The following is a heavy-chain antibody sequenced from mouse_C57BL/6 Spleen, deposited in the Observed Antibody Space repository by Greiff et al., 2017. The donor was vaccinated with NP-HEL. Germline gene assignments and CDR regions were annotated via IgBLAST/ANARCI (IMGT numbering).Heavy chain of an antibody. V-gene: IGHV2-9*01. Sequence: QVHVKQSGPGLVAPSPSLSITCTVSGFSLTSYGVDWVRQPPGKGLEWLGVIWGGGSTNYNSALMSRLSISKDNSKSQVFLKMNSLQTDDTAMYYCAKHYGSRRDYYAMDYWGQGTSVTVSS. CDR1: GFSLTSYG. J-gene: IGHJ4*01. CDR2: IWGGGST. CDR3: AKHYGSRRDYYAMDY. D-gene: IGHD1-1*01.